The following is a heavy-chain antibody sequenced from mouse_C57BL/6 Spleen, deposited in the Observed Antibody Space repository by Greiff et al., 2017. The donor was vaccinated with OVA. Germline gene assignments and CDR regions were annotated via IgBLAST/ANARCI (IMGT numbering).Heavy chain of an antibody. CDR2: IYPGNSDT. V-gene: IGHV1-5*01. J-gene: IGHJ4*01. CDR3: TRALYGGGAMGY. Sequence: EVQLQQSGTVLARPGASVKMSCKTSGYTFTSYWMHWVKQRPGQGLEWIGAIYPGNSDTSYNQKFKGKAKLTAVTSASTAYMELSSLKNEDSAVCYWTRALYGGGAMGYWGQGTSVTVPS. CDR1: GYTFTSYW. D-gene: IGHD1-1*02.